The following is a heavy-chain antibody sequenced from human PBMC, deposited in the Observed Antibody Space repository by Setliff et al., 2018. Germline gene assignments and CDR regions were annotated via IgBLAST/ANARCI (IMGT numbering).Heavy chain of an antibody. CDR1: GYTFSDYW. CDR2: IFPGNSNT. CDR3: ARRGWGSSSGDCYSPKGCYYYYMDV. Sequence: PGESLKISCRGSGYTFSDYWIAWVRQMPGKGLECMGIIFPGNSNTRYSPSFQGQVTISADKSISTAYLQWSSLKASDTAIYYCARRGWGSSSGDCYSPKGCYYYYMDVWGKGTTVTVSS. V-gene: IGHV5-51*01. J-gene: IGHJ6*03. D-gene: IGHD2-21*02.